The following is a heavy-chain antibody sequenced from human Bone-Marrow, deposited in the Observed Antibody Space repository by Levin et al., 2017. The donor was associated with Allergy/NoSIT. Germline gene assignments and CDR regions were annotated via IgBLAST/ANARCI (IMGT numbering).Heavy chain of an antibody. CDR1: GFTFSSYA. CDR2: ISYDGSNK. J-gene: IGHJ6*02. D-gene: IGHD3-10*01. Sequence: VGSLRLSCAASGFTFSSYAMHWVRQAPGKGLEWVAVISYDGSNKYYADSVKGRFTISRDNSKNTLYLQMNSLRAEDTAVYYCARDRSYYYGSGSYYYYGMDGWGQGTTVTVSS. CDR3: ARDRSYYYGSGSYYYYGMDG. V-gene: IGHV3-30*04.